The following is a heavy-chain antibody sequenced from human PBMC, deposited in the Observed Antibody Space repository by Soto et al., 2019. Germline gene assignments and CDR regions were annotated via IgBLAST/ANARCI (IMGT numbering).Heavy chain of an antibody. Sequence: DVQLLESGGGLVQPGGSLRLSCAASGFTFSSYAMSWVRQAPGKWLEWVSAMSGSAGNTYYADSVKGRFTISRDNSKNTLYLQMNSLRAEDTAVYYCAKSRTTSSYYFDYWGQGTLVTVSS. J-gene: IGHJ4*02. CDR1: GFTFSSYA. V-gene: IGHV3-23*01. CDR2: MSGSAGNT. D-gene: IGHD6-6*01. CDR3: AKSRTTSSYYFDY.